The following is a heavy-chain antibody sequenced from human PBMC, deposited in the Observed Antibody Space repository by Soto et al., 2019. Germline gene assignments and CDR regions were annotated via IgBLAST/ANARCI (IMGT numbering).Heavy chain of an antibody. CDR1: GYSFTSYW. CDR3: ARGKDIVLVPAAPDYYYYYGMDV. J-gene: IGHJ6*02. D-gene: IGHD2-2*01. Sequence: PGESLKISCKGSGYSFTSYWIGWVRQMPGKGLEWMGIIYPGDSDTRYSPSFQGQVTISADKSISTAYLQWSSLKASDTAMYYCARGKDIVLVPAAPDYYYYYGMDVWGQGTTVTVS. CDR2: IYPGDSDT. V-gene: IGHV5-51*01.